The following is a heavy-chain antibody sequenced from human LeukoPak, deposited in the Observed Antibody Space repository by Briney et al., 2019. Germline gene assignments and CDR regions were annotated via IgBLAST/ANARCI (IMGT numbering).Heavy chain of an antibody. CDR2: IYYSGST. CDR1: GGSISSGGYY. CDR3: ARGPSSTYDFWSGYYSVPYYYYGMDV. D-gene: IGHD3-3*01. J-gene: IGHJ6*02. V-gene: IGHV4-31*03. Sequence: PSETLSLTCTVSGGSISSGGYYWSWIRQHPGKGLEWIGYIYYSGSTYYNPSLKSRVTISVDTSKNQFSLKLSSVTAADTAVYYCARGPSSTYDFWSGYYSVPYYYYGMDVWGQGTTVTVSS.